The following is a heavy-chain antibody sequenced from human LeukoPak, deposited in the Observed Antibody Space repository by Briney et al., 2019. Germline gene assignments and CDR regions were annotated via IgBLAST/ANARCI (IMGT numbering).Heavy chain of an antibody. D-gene: IGHD1-26*01. J-gene: IGHJ4*02. CDR3: ARDGSYKFNY. Sequence: GGSLRLSCAASGLTFSSAWMHWVRQTPGKGLVWVSRIQSDGTTTYADSVRGRFTISRDNAKNTLYLQMNNLRAEDTAVYYCARDGSYKFNYWGQGTLVTVSS. CDR2: IQSDGTT. CDR1: GLTFSSAW. V-gene: IGHV3-74*01.